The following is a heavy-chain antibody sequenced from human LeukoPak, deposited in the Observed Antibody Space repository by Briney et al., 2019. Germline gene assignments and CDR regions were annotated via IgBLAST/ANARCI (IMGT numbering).Heavy chain of an antibody. CDR1: GFTFSTYA. CDR3: AKLRAPARSGYYFDY. CDR2: ISGSGGST. Sequence: GGSLRLSCAASGFTFSTYAMTWLRQAPGKGLEWVSAISGSGGSTYYADSVKGRFTISRDNSKNTLYLQMNSLRAEDTAVYYCAKLRAPARSGYYFDYWGQGTLVTVSS. J-gene: IGHJ4*02. V-gene: IGHV3-23*01. D-gene: IGHD5-12*01.